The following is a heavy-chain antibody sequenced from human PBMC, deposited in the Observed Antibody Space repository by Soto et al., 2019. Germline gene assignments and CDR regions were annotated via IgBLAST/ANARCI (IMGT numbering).Heavy chain of an antibody. Sequence: EVQLVESGGGLVQPGGSLRLSCAASGFTVSSNYMSWVRQAPGKGLEWVSVIYSGGSTYYADSVKGRFTISRDNSKNTLDLQRNSLRAEDTAVYYCARAREICSGGSCLTSDYWGQGTLVTVSS. J-gene: IGHJ4*02. CDR1: GFTVSSNY. CDR2: IYSGGST. D-gene: IGHD2-15*01. V-gene: IGHV3-66*01. CDR3: ARAREICSGGSCLTSDY.